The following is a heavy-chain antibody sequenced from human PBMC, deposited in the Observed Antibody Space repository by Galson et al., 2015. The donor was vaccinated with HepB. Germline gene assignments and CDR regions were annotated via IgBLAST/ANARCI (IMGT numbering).Heavy chain of an antibody. D-gene: IGHD3-3*01. J-gene: IGHJ6*02. CDR1: GGTFSSYA. CDR2: IIPIFGTA. Sequence: SVKVSCKASGGTFSSYAISWVRQAPGQGLEWMGGIIPIFGTANYAQKFQGRVTITADKSTSTAYMELSSLRSEDTAVYYCASGLRFLEWLFAWYYGMDVWGQGTTVTVSS. V-gene: IGHV1-69*06. CDR3: ASGLRFLEWLFAWYYGMDV.